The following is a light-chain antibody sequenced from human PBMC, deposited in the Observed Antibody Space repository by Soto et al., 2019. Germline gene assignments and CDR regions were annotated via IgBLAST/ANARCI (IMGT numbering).Light chain of an antibody. CDR2: EVS. CDR3: SSYTSSRTLV. J-gene: IGLJ1*01. Sequence: QSVLTQPASVSGSPGQSITISCTGTSSDVGAYNYVSWYQQHPGKAPKLMIYEVSNRPSGVSHRFSGSKSDNTASLTIYGLQTDDEADYYRSSYTSSRTLVFGTGTKVTVL. CDR1: SSDVGAYNY. V-gene: IGLV2-14*01.